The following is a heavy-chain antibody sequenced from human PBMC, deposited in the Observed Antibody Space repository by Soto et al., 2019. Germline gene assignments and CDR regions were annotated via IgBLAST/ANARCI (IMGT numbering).Heavy chain of an antibody. CDR2: IYSGGST. CDR1: GVTVSSNY. V-gene: IGHV3-66*01. D-gene: IGHD6-19*01. J-gene: IGHJ4*02. Sequence: GGSLRLSCAASGVTVSSNYMSWVRQAPGKGLEWVSVIYSGGSTYYADSVKGRFTISRDNSKNTLYLQMNSLRAEDTALYYFAKDRRYSSGWYYSDYWGQGTLVTVSS. CDR3: AKDRRYSSGWYYSDY.